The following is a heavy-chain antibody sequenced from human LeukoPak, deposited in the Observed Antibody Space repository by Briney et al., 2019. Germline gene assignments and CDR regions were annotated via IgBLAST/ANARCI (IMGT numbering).Heavy chain of an antibody. V-gene: IGHV3-21*01. J-gene: IGHJ4*02. CDR2: ISSSSSYI. CDR1: GFIVSNSY. Sequence: PGGSLRLSCAASGFIVSNSYMSWVRQAPGKGLEWVSSISSSSSYIYYADSVKGRFTISRDNAKNSLYLQMNSLRAEDTAVYYCARDPYFDYWGQGTLVTVSS. CDR3: ARDPYFDY.